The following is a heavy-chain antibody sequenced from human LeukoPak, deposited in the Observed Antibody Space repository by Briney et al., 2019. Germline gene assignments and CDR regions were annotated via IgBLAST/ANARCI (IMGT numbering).Heavy chain of an antibody. CDR3: AKWGDYDILTGYYVSDF. Sequence: GGSPRLCRAASEFSFRNYAMSWIRQAPGKGLEWVSAITGSGDTTYYADSVKGRFTISRDNSKNTLYVEMNTLRAKDTAVYYCAKWGDYDILTGYYVSDFWGQGTLVTVSS. V-gene: IGHV3-23*01. J-gene: IGHJ4*02. CDR1: EFSFRNYA. D-gene: IGHD3-9*01. CDR2: ITGSGDTT.